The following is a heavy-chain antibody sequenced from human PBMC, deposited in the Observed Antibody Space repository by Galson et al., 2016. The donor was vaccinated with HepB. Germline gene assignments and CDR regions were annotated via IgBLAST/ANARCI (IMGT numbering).Heavy chain of an antibody. D-gene: IGHD2-2*01. CDR3: GTVRAGCSSTSCYFDN. CDR1: GGSISDDIW. Sequence: SETLSLTCAVSGGSISDDIWWTWVRQPPGKGLEWIGEIYHSGSTNYNPSLKSRVTISVDKSKDQFSLMSSVTAADTAVYDCGTVRAGCSSTSCYFDNWGQGTLVTVAS. CDR2: IYHSGST. V-gene: IGHV4-4*02. J-gene: IGHJ4*02.